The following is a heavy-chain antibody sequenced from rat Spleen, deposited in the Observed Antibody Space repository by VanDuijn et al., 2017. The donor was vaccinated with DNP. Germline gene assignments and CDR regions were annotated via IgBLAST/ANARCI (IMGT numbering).Heavy chain of an antibody. CDR1: GLTFSNYG. CDR2: ISTSGGDT. V-gene: IGHV5S13*01. Sequence: EVQLVESGGGLVQPGRSLKLSCTASGLTFSNYGMAWVRQAPTKGLEWVSTISTSGGDTFYRDSVKGRFTISRDNAKNTLYLQMNSLRSEDTATNYCTRGLRVYYFDYWGQGVMVTVSS. D-gene: IGHD1-11*01. CDR3: TRGLRVYYFDY. J-gene: IGHJ2*01.